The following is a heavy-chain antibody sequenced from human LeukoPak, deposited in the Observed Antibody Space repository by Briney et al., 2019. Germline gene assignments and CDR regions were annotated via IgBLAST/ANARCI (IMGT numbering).Heavy chain of an antibody. J-gene: IGHJ6*04. V-gene: IGHV4-59*01. CDR3: ASSIFGAQMDV. Sequence: PSETLSLTCTVSRGSISGYSWSWIRQPPGRGLELIGYISYSGGTNNNPSLRSRVTILLDTSKNQFSLEVSSVTAADTAVYYCASSIFGAQMDVWGKGTTVTVSS. D-gene: IGHD3-3*01. CDR1: RGSISGYS. CDR2: ISYSGGT.